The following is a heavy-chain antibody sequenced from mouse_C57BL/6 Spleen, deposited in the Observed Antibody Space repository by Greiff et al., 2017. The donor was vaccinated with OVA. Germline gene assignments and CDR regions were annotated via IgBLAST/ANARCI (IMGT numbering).Heavy chain of an antibody. Sequence: QVQLKQSGAELVRPGASVKLSCKASGYTFTDYYINWVKQRPGQGLEWIARIYPGRGNTYYNEKFKGKATLTAEKSSSTAYIQLRSMTSADSAVFVCAKGVRREWDHFDYWGQGTTLTVSS. CDR2: IYPGRGNT. CDR3: AKGVRREWDHFDY. V-gene: IGHV1-76*01. D-gene: IGHD2-14*01. J-gene: IGHJ2*01. CDR1: GYTFTDYY.